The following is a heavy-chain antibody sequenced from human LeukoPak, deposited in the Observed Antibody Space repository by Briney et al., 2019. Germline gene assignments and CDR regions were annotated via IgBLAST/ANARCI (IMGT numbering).Heavy chain of an antibody. V-gene: IGHV1-18*01. CDR1: GYTFTSYG. Sequence: ASVKVSCKASGYTFTSYGISWVRQAPGQGLEWMGWISTYNGNTNYAQKLQGRVTMTTDTSTSTAYMELRSLRSDDTAVYYCARGPVAGYSSGWYRGRAFDIWGQGTMVTVSS. J-gene: IGHJ3*02. CDR2: ISTYNGNT. CDR3: ARGPVAGYSSGWYRGRAFDI. D-gene: IGHD6-19*01.